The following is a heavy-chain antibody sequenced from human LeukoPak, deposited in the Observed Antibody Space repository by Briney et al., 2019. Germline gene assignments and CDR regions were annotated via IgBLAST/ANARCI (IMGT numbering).Heavy chain of an antibody. Sequence: PSETLSLTCAVSGGSISSGDYWSWIRQHPGKGLEWIGYIYYSGSTYYNPSLKSRVTMSVDTSKNQLSLKLSSVTAADTAVYYCARALGAVTTFDHWGQGTLVTVSS. J-gene: IGHJ4*02. CDR3: ARALGAVTTFDH. CDR1: GGSISSGDY. V-gene: IGHV4-31*11. CDR2: IYYSGST. D-gene: IGHD4-17*01.